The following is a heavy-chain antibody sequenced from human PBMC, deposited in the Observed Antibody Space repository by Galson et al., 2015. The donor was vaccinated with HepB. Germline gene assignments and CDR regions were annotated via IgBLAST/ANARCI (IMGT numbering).Heavy chain of an antibody. CDR1: GGSVSSNNW. J-gene: IGHJ5*02. CDR3: TSFEGWFDP. V-gene: IGHV4-4*02. CDR2: IHHSGST. Sequence: LTCAVSGGSVSSNNWWSWVRQSPGKGLDWIGEIHHSGSTRYNPSLKSRVTISLDKSKNQFSLKVNSVTAADTAMYYCTSFEGWFDPWGQGTLVTVSS.